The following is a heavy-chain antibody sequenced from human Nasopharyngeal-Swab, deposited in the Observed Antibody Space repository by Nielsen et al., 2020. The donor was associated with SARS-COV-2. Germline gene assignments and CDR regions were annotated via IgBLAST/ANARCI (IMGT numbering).Heavy chain of an antibody. D-gene: IGHD4-11*01. V-gene: IGHV1-69*13. CDR1: VCTFSSYA. J-gene: IGHJ6*03. Sequence: SVKVSCKASVCTFSSYAISWVRQAPGQGLEWMGGIIPIFGTANYAQKFQGRVTITADESTSTAYMELSSLRSEDTAVYYCAIMTTVTSYLFYYYYYMDVWGKGTTVTVSS. CDR2: IIPIFGTA. CDR3: AIMTTVTSYLFYYYYYMDV.